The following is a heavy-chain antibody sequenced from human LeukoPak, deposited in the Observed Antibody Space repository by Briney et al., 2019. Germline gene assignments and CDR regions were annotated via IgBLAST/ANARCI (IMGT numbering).Heavy chain of an antibody. CDR2: IYYSGST. D-gene: IGHD2-21*02. CDR1: GGSISSRSYY. J-gene: IGHJ4*02. V-gene: IGHV4-61*01. CDR3: AGGGYCGGDCYDFDY. Sequence: SETLSLTCTVSGGSISSRSYYWSWIRQPPGKGLEWIGYIYYSGSTNYNPSLKSRVTISVDTSKNQFSLKLSSVTAADTAVYYCAGGGYCGGDCYDFDYWGQGTLVTVSS.